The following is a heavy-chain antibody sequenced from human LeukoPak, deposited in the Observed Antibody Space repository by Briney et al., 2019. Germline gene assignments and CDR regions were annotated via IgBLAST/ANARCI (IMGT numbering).Heavy chain of an antibody. CDR3: ATYSHWVAGDV. Sequence: GGSLRLSCAASGFTFSSYAMSWVRQAPGKGLEWVANMNQDGSEKDYVDSVKGRFTITRDNARKSLYLQMSSQRVEDTAVYYCATYSHWVAGDVWGQGTTVTVSS. J-gene: IGHJ6*02. D-gene: IGHD3-16*01. V-gene: IGHV3-7*01. CDR1: GFTFSSYA. CDR2: MNQDGSEK.